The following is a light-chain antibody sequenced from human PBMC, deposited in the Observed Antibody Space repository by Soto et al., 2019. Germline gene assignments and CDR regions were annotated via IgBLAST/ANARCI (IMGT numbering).Light chain of an antibody. J-gene: IGLJ3*02. CDR1: SSDVGAYNY. CDR2: EVS. V-gene: IGLV2-8*01. Sequence: QSALTQPLSASGSPGQSVTISCTGTSSDVGAYNYVSWYQQYPGKAPKLMIYEVSKRPSGVPDRFSGSKSGKTASLTVSGLQPEDEADYYCTSYAGSNIWVFGGGTQLTVL. CDR3: TSYAGSNIWV.